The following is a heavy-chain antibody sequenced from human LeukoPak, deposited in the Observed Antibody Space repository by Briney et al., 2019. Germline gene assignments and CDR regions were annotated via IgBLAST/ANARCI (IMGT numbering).Heavy chain of an antibody. J-gene: IGHJ6*03. CDR1: GDSISSYY. V-gene: IGHV4-59*12. D-gene: IGHD5-18*01. Sequence: SETLSLTCTVSGDSISSYYWTWIRQPPGKGLEWIGYIYYSGSTNYNPSLKSRVTISVDTSKNQFSLKLTSVTAADTAVYYCARTTEGGYTYGYFYYYYMDVWGKGTTVTISS. CDR3: ARTTEGGYTYGYFYYYYMDV. CDR2: IYYSGST.